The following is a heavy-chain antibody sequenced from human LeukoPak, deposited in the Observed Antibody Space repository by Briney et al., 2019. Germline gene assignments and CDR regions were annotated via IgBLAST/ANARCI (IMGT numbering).Heavy chain of an antibody. V-gene: IGHV4-59*08. CDR1: GGSISSYY. CDR2: IYYSGST. CDR3: ARVTPYYYYYMDV. J-gene: IGHJ6*03. Sequence: PSETLSLTCTVSGGSISSYYWSWIRQPPGKGLEWIGYIYYSGSTNYNPSLKSRLTMSIDTSKNQFSLKLSSVTAADTAVYYCARVTPYYYYYMDVWGKGTTVTVSS.